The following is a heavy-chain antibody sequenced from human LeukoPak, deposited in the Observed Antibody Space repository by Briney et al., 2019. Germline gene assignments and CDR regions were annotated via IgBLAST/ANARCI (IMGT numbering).Heavy chain of an antibody. CDR2: ISSSSSYI. Sequence: GGSLRLSYAASGFTFSSYSMNWVRQAPGKGLEWVSSISSSSSYIYYADSVKGRFTISRDNAKNSLYLQMNSLRAEDTAAYYCARVALIAARDYWGQGTLVTVSS. V-gene: IGHV3-21*01. CDR1: GFTFSSYS. CDR3: ARVALIAARDY. J-gene: IGHJ4*02. D-gene: IGHD6-6*01.